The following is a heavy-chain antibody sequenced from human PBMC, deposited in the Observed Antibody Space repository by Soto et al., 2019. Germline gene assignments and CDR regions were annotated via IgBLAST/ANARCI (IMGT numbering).Heavy chain of an antibody. CDR1: GFSLTTTIMG. CDR3: AHAGDYALLSFDH. Sequence: ESGPNAGEPAQTLTLTCAFSGFSLTTTIMGVAWIRQPPGKALEWLALIYWDDDQRYSPSLKDRLTISKDTSRSRVVLTISNMNPEDTGTYFCAHAGDYALLSFDHWGPGTLVTV. CDR2: IYWDDDQ. J-gene: IGHJ4*02. D-gene: IGHD4-17*01. V-gene: IGHV2-5*02.